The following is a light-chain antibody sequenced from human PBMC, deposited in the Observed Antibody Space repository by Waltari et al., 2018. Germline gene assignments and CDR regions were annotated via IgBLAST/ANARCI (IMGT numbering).Light chain of an antibody. J-gene: IGLJ2*01. Sequence: QSALNQPPSASGSPGQSVTISCPGTTGDVGTYNYVSWYQQHPGKAPKLIIYEVTKRPSGVPDRFSASKSANTASLTVSGLQTEDEADYYCSSYGGSNNHVIFGGGTKLTVL. V-gene: IGLV2-8*01. CDR1: TGDVGTYNY. CDR2: EVT. CDR3: SSYGGSNNHVI.